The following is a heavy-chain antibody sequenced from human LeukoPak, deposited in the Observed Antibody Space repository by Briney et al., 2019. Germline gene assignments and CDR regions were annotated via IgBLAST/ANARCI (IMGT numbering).Heavy chain of an antibody. CDR1: GGSISSYY. V-gene: IGHV4-59*01. D-gene: IGHD4-23*01. CDR2: IYYSGST. CDR3: AGVTTVVTLDY. J-gene: IGHJ4*02. Sequence: SETLSLTCTVSGGSISSYYWSWIRQPPGKGLEWIGYIYYSGSTNYNPSLKSRVTISVDTSKNQFSLKLSSVTAADTAVYYCAGVTTVVTLDYWGQGTLVTVSS.